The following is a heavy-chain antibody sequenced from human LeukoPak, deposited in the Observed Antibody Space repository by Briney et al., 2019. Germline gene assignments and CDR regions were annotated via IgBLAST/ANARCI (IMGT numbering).Heavy chain of an antibody. Sequence: ASVKVSCKASGGTFSSYAISWVRQAPGQGLEWMGGIIPIFGTANYAQKFQGRVAITADESTSTAYMELSSLRSEDTAVYYCARGGDSSGRRGGNWFDPWGQGTLVTVSS. V-gene: IGHV1-69*13. D-gene: IGHD3-22*01. CDR3: ARGGDSSGRRGGNWFDP. CDR2: IIPIFGTA. CDR1: GGTFSSYA. J-gene: IGHJ5*02.